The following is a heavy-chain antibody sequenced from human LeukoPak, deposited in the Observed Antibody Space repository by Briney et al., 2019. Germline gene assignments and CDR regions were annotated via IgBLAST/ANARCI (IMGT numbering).Heavy chain of an antibody. D-gene: IGHD4-11*01. CDR1: GYTFTGYY. CDR3: ARVATVTNVRWFDP. V-gene: IGHV1-2*02. Sequence: GASVKVSCEASGYTFTGYYMHWVRQAPGQGLEWMGWINPNSGGTNYAQKFQGRVTMTRDTSISTAYMELSRLRSDDTAVYYCARVATVTNVRWFDPWGQGTLVTVSS. CDR2: INPNSGGT. J-gene: IGHJ5*02.